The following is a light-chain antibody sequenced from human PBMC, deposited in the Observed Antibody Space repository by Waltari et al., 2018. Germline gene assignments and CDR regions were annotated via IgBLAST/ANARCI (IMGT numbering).Light chain of an antibody. CDR2: KVS. V-gene: IGKV2-30*02. CDR3: MQGTHWPYT. J-gene: IGKJ2*01. Sequence: DVVMTQSPLSLPVTLGQPASISCKSSQSLVHSDGNTHLNWFHQRPGQSPGRLFYKVSYRESGVPDRFSGSGSGTDFTLKISRVEAEDVGVYYCMQGTHWPYTFGQGTRLDIK. CDR1: QSLVHSDGNTH.